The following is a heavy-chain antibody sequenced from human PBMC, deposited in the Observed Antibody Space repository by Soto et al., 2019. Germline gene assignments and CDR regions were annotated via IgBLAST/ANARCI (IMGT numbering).Heavy chain of an antibody. V-gene: IGHV3-30-3*01. Sequence: GGSLRLSCEASGFTFSDFWMSWVRQAPGKGLEWVAVISYDGSNKYYADSVKGRFTISRDNSKNTLYLQMNSLRAEDTAVYYCARDWGSSGYYYFDYWGQGTLVTVSS. CDR2: ISYDGSNK. CDR3: ARDWGSSGYYYFDY. J-gene: IGHJ4*02. D-gene: IGHD3-22*01. CDR1: GFTFSDFW.